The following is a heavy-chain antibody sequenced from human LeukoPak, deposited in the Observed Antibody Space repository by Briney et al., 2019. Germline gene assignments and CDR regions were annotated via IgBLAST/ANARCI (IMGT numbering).Heavy chain of an antibody. V-gene: IGHV4-34*01. J-gene: IGHJ4*02. CDR2: INHSGST. Sequence: SETLSLTCAVSGASVSSGGYAWSWIRQPPGKGLEWIGEINHSGSTNYNPSLKSRVTISVDTSKNQFSLKLSSVTAADTAVYYCARGPVRGVRLFDYWGQGTLVTVSS. D-gene: IGHD3-10*01. CDR1: GASVSSGGYA. CDR3: ARGPVRGVRLFDY.